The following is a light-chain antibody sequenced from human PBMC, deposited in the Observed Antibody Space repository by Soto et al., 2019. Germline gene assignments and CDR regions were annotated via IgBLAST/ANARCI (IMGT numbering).Light chain of an antibody. CDR3: AGWDDRLNGVV. CDR2: SSN. CDR1: SSNIGSNS. Sequence: QSVLTQPPSASGTPGQRVTISCSGSSSNIGSNSVNWYQQLPGTAPKLLMYSSNQRPSGVPDRFSGSKSGTSASLAISGLQSEDESDYYCAGWDDRLNGVVFGGGTKLTVL. J-gene: IGLJ2*01. V-gene: IGLV1-44*01.